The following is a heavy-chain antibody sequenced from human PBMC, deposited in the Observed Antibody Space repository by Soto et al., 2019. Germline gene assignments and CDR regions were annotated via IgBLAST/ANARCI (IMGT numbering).Heavy chain of an antibody. Sequence: GGSLRLSCAASGFTFSSYGMHWVRQAPGKGLEWVAVIWYDGSNKYYADSVKGRFTISRDNSKNTLDLQMNSLRAEDTAVYYCARDLLAMAPYFDYWGQGTLVTVSS. V-gene: IGHV3-33*01. CDR1: GFTFSSYG. CDR3: ARDLLAMAPYFDY. D-gene: IGHD5-18*01. J-gene: IGHJ4*02. CDR2: IWYDGSNK.